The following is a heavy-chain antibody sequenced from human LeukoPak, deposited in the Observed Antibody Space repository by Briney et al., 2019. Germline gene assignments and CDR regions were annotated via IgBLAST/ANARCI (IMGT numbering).Heavy chain of an antibody. Sequence: GGSLRLSCAASGFTFSSYAMHWVRQAPGKGLEWVAVISYDGSNKYYADSVKGRFTISRDNSKNTLYLQMNSLRAEDTAVYYCARDAVTTVYYYGMDVWGQGTTVTVSS. D-gene: IGHD3-3*01. CDR2: ISYDGSNK. J-gene: IGHJ6*02. CDR1: GFTFSSYA. CDR3: ARDAVTTVYYYGMDV. V-gene: IGHV3-30-3*01.